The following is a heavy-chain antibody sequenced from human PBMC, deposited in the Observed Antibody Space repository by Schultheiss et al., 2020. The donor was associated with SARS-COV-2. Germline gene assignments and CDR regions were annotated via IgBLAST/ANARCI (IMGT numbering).Heavy chain of an antibody. CDR3: ARDIDAARILIYYYGMDV. CDR1: GFTFSSYA. D-gene: IGHD6-6*01. Sequence: GGSLRLSCAASGFTFSSYAMSWVRQAPGKGLEWVSAIGTAGDTYYPGSVKGRFTISRDNSKNTLYLQMNSLRAEDTAVYYCARDIDAARILIYYYGMDVWGQGTTVTVSS. CDR2: IGTAGDT. J-gene: IGHJ6*02. V-gene: IGHV3-23*01.